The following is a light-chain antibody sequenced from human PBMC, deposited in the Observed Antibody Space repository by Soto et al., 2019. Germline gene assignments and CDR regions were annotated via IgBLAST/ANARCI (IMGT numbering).Light chain of an antibody. CDR2: AAS. V-gene: IGKV1-5*01. CDR3: QQYNTLSGT. J-gene: IGKJ1*01. CDR1: QSISRW. Sequence: DIQMTQSPSTLSASVGDRVTINCRASQSISRWVAWYQQKPGKAPKLLLFAASTLVGGVPSRFSGSGFGTEFSLTISSLQPDDFASYYCQQYNTLSGTFGQGTKVDIK.